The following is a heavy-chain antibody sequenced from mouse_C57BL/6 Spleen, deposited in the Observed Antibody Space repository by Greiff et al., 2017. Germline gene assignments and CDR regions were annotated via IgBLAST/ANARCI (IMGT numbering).Heavy chain of an antibody. CDR3: ARDGVRLPHYYAMEY. V-gene: IGHV5-4*01. CDR2: ISDGGSYT. Sequence: EVQGVESGGGLVKPGGSLKLSCAASGFTFSSYAMSWVRQTPEQRLEWVATISDGGSYTYYPDNVKGRFTISRDNAKNNLYLQMSHLKSEDTAMYYCARDGVRLPHYYAMEYWGKGTAVTAAS. D-gene: IGHD3-2*02. CDR1: GFTFSSYA. J-gene: IGHJ4*01.